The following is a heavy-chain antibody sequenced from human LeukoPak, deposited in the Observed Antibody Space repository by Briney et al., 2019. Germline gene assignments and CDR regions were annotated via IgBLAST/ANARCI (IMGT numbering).Heavy chain of an antibody. Sequence: GGSLRLSCAASGFTFSSYAMSWVRQAPGKGLEWVSAISGSGGSTYYADSVKGRFTISRDNAKNSLYLQMNSLRAEDTAVYYCASGSSVKSSFDYWGQGTLVTVSS. CDR2: ISGSGGST. D-gene: IGHD6-6*01. CDR1: GFTFSSYA. CDR3: ASGSSVKSSFDY. J-gene: IGHJ4*02. V-gene: IGHV3-23*01.